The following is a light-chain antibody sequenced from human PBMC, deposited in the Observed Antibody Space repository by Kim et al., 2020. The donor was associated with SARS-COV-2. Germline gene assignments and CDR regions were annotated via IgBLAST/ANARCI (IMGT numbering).Light chain of an antibody. Sequence: SPGERATLSCRASQSVSSSYLAWYQQKPGQAPRRLSYGASSRATGIPDRFSGSGSGTDFTLTISRLEPEDFAVYYCQQYGSSPRTFGQGTKVDIK. J-gene: IGKJ1*01. CDR3: QQYGSSPRT. CDR1: QSVSSSY. V-gene: IGKV3-20*01. CDR2: GAS.